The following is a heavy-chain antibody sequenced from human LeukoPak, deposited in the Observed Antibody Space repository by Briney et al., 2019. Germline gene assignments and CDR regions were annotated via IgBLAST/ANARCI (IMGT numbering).Heavy chain of an antibody. J-gene: IGHJ4*02. CDR1: GFTFNTYW. V-gene: IGHV3-7*01. Sequence: PGGSLRLSCAASGFTFNTYWMAWVRQAPGKGLEWVASIKQDGTEKYYVDSVKGRFTISKDNAKNSLYLQMNGLRAEDTATYYCAREDHSNYNFWGQGTLVTVSS. CDR2: IKQDGTEK. CDR3: AREDHSNYNF. D-gene: IGHD4-11*01.